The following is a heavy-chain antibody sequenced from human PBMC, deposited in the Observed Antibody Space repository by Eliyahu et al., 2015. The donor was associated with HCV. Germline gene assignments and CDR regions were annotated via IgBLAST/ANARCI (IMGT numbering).Heavy chain of an antibody. CDR1: GFSISNYA. CDR2: IGGNGQSK. CDR3: ARASNDYSTGYNLYXDN. J-gene: IGHJ4*02. Sequence: EVQLLESGGGLVQPGGSLTLSCAASGFSISNYAMKWVRQAPGKGLEWVAGIGGNGQSKXYLDSVAGRFTISSDVSRNTMFLQMSRLRADDTAVYFCARASNDYSTGYNLYXDNWGQGALVTVSS. V-gene: IGHV3-23*01. D-gene: IGHD5-18*01.